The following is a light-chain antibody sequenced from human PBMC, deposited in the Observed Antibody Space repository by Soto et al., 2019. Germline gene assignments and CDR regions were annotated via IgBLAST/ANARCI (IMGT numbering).Light chain of an antibody. CDR2: DVN. V-gene: IGLV2-14*03. CDR1: SSDVGGYNY. Sequence: QSALTQPASMSGSPGQSITISCTGTSSDVGGYNYVSWYRQNPGKAPKLMIYDVNNRPSGVSNRFSGSKSGNTASLTISGLQAEDEADHYCSSHSSSSTLVVFGGGTKLTVL. CDR3: SSHSSSSTLVV. J-gene: IGLJ2*01.